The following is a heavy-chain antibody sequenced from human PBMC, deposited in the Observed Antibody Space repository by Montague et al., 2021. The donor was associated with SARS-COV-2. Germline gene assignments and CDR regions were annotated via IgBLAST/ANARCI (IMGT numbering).Heavy chain of an antibody. CDR3: ARSFSIFGVVNIPAYFDY. V-gene: IGHV2-70*01. Sequence: PALVKPTQTLTLTCTFSGFSLSTSGMCVSWIRQPPGKALEWLALIDWDDDKYYSTSLKTRLTISKDTSKNQVVLTMTNMDPVDTATYYCARSFSIFGVVNIPAYFDYWGQGTLVTVSS. J-gene: IGHJ4*02. CDR1: GFSLSTSGMC. D-gene: IGHD3-3*01. CDR2: IDWDDDK.